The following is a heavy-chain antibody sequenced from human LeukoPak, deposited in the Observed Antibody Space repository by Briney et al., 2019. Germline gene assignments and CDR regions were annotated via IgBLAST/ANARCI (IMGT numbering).Heavy chain of an antibody. Sequence: GESLKISCKASGYRFTTSWIAWVRHMPGKGLEWMGIIYPGDSDTRYSPSFQGQVTISADKSTSTAYQQWSSLKASDSAMFYCAKIGVSDYGMDAWGQGTTVTVSS. CDR3: AKIGVSDYGMDA. CDR1: GYRFTTSW. CDR2: IYPGDSDT. V-gene: IGHV5-51*01. J-gene: IGHJ6*02. D-gene: IGHD3-16*01.